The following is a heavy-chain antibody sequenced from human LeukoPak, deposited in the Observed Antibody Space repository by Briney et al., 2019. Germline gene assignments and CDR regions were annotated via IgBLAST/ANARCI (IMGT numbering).Heavy chain of an antibody. CDR2: IDPSDSYT. CDR3: ARQPQGLLWFGGLLNWFDP. V-gene: IGHV5-10-1*01. D-gene: IGHD3-10*01. J-gene: IGHJ5*02. Sequence: GESLKISCKGSGYSFTSYWISWVRQMPGKGLEWMGRIDPSDSYTNYSPSFQGHVTISADKSISTAYLQWSSLKASDTAMYYCARQPQGLLWFGGLLNWFDPWGQGTLVTVSS. CDR1: GYSFTSYW.